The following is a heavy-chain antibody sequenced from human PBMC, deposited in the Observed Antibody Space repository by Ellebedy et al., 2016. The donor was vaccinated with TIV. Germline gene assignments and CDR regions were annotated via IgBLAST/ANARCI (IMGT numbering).Heavy chain of an antibody. J-gene: IGHJ2*01. D-gene: IGHD6-13*01. V-gene: IGHV3-53*01. CDR2: IYDGGST. CDR3: ATIEDDSSTWFRYFDL. CDR1: AFTVGRNY. Sequence: GESLKISXAVSAFTVGRNYMSWVRQAPGKGLEWVSLIYDGGSTYYADSVKGRFTISRDNSKNTLYLQMNSLRAEDTAVYYCATIEDDSSTWFRYFDLWGRGTLVTVSS.